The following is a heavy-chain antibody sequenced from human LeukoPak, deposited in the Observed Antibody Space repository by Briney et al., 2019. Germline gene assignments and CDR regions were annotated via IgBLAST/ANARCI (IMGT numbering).Heavy chain of an antibody. V-gene: IGHV3-23*01. CDR3: ARDHWSPPSY. CDR1: GFTFSSYA. D-gene: IGHD2-8*02. J-gene: IGHJ4*02. CDR2: ISGSGGST. Sequence: GGSLRLSCAASGFTFSSYAMSWVRQAPGKGLEWVSAISGSGGSTYYADSVKGRFTISRDNAKNSLYLQMDSLRAEDTAMYYCARDHWSPPSYWGQGTLVTVSS.